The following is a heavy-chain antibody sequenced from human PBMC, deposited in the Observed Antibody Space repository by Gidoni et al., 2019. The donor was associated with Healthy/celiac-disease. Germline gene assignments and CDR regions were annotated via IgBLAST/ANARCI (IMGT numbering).Heavy chain of an antibody. V-gene: IGHV3-48*01. D-gene: IGHD3-22*01. Sequence: EVQLVESGGGLVQPGGSLRLSCAASGFTFSSYSMNWVRQAPGKGLEWVSYISSSSSTIYYADSVKGRFTISRDNAKNSLYLQMNSLRAEDTAVYYCARGEDSSGYYLGGPSDYWGQGTLVTVSS. CDR1: GFTFSSYS. CDR2: ISSSSSTI. CDR3: ARGEDSSGYYLGGPSDY. J-gene: IGHJ4*02.